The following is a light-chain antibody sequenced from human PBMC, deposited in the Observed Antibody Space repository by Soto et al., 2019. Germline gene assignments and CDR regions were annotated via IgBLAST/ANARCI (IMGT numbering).Light chain of an antibody. Sequence: QSALTQPRSVSGSPGQSVTISCTGTSSDVGGYNYVSWYQQHPGKAPKLMIYDVSKRPSGVPDRFSGSKSVNTASLTISGLQAEDEADYYCCSYAGSYTHWVFGGGTKLTVL. V-gene: IGLV2-11*01. CDR3: CSYAGSYTHWV. CDR2: DVS. CDR1: SSDVGGYNY. J-gene: IGLJ3*02.